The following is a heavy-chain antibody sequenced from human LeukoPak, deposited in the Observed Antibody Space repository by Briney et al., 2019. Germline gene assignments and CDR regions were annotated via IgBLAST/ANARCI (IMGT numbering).Heavy chain of an antibody. CDR1: GFTSSSYE. Sequence: PGGSLRLSCAASGFTSSSYEMNWVRQAPGKGLEWVSYISSSGSIIYYADSVKGRFTISRDNAKNSLYPQMNSLRAEDTAVYYCARVGYQLLWALDYWGQGTLVTVSS. D-gene: IGHD2-2*01. CDR2: ISSSGSII. V-gene: IGHV3-48*03. CDR3: ARVGYQLLWALDY. J-gene: IGHJ4*02.